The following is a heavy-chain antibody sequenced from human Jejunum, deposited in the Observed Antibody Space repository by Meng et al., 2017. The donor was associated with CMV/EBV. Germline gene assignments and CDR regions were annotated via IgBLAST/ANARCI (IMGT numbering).Heavy chain of an antibody. Sequence: SEFTFSRYEMSWVRQAPRKGLEWVSYISGSGNTVYYGDSVRGRFTISRDNAKNSVYLQMNGLRAEDTAVYYCARVVLSSTRPYFDFWGQGTLVTVSS. CDR3: ARVVLSSTRPYFDF. CDR2: ISGSGNTV. V-gene: IGHV3-48*03. CDR1: EFTFSRYE. J-gene: IGHJ4*02. D-gene: IGHD5/OR15-5a*01.